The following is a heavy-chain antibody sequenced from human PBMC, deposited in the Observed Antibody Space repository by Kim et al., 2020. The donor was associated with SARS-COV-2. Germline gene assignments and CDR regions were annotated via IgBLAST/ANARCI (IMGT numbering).Heavy chain of an antibody. CDR2: GRT. J-gene: IGHJ4*02. CDR3: ARGERLDS. V-gene: IGHV1-8*01. D-gene: IGHD1-26*01. Sequence: GRTGYAQKFQGRVTMSRDTSTNTAYMELNSLRVEDTAVYYCARGERLDSWGQGTLVTVSS.